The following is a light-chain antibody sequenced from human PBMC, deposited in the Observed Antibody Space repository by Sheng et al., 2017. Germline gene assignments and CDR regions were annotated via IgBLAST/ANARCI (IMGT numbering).Light chain of an antibody. Sequence: DIQMTQSPSSLSASVGDRVTITCRASQNIATYLNWYQLKPGNAPRVLIYGATSLQSGVPSRFSGSGSGTDFNITISSLQPEDFTTYFCQQSYNSPFTFGPGTKLDFK. CDR2: GAT. J-gene: IGKJ3*01. CDR1: QNIATY. V-gene: IGKV1-39*01. CDR3: QQSYNSPFT.